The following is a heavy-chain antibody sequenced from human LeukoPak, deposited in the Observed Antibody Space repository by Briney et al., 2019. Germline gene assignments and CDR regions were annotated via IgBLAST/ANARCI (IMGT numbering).Heavy chain of an antibody. Sequence: SETLSLTCTVSGGSISNYYGNWIRQPPGKGLEWMGNIYYSGSTNYNPSLKSRGTISVDTSKNQFSLKLSSLTAADTAVYYCARRGANSGSYSHFDLWGRGTLVTVSS. D-gene: IGHD1-26*01. CDR1: GGSISNYY. CDR3: ARRGANSGSYSHFDL. V-gene: IGHV4-59*01. J-gene: IGHJ2*01. CDR2: IYYSGST.